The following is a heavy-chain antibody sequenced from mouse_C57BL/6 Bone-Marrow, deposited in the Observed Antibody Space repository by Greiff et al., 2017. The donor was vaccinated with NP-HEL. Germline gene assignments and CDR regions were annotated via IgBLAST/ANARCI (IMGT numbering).Heavy chain of an antibody. CDR2: INYDGSST. CDR3: ARDYGNYSDWYFDV. J-gene: IGHJ1*03. V-gene: IGHV5-16*01. D-gene: IGHD2-1*01. CDR1: GFTFSDYY. Sequence: EVKLVESEGGLVQPGSSMKLSCTASGFTFSDYYMAWVRQVPEKGLEWVANINYDGSSTYYLDSLKSRFIISRDNEKNILYLQMSSLKSEDTATYYCARDYGNYSDWYFDVWGTGTTVTVSS.